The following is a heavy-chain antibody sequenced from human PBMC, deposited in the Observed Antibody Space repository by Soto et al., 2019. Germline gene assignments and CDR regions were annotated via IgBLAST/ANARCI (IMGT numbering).Heavy chain of an antibody. CDR1: GGTFSSYA. Sequence: QVQLVQSGAEVKKPGSSVKVSCKASGGTFSSYAISWVRQAPGQVLEWIGGIIPIFGTANYAQKFQGRVTITADEATSTAYMELSSLRSEDTAVYYCARGRARFGELSEYYGMDVWGQGTTVTVSS. CDR2: IIPIFGTA. V-gene: IGHV1-69*01. D-gene: IGHD3-10*01. J-gene: IGHJ6*02. CDR3: ARGRARFGELSEYYGMDV.